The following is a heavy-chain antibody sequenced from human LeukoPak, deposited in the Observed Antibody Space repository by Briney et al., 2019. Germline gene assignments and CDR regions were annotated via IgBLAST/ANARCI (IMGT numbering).Heavy chain of an antibody. V-gene: IGHV3-49*04. CDR1: GFTFGDYV. J-gene: IGHJ4*02. CDR2: IRSEAYGGTA. CDR3: TKKGLPGYSSGWYYFDY. D-gene: IGHD6-19*01. Sequence: PGGSLRLSCAASGFTFGDYVMSWVRQAPGKGLEWVGFIRSEAYGGTAEYAASMKGRFSISRDESKNIAYLQMHSLQTEDTAVYYCTKKGLPGYSSGWYYFDYWGQGTLVSVSS.